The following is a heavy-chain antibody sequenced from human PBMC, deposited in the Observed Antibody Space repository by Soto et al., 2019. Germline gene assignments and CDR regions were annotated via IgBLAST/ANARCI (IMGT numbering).Heavy chain of an antibody. CDR2: FDPEDGET. Sequence: GASVKVSCKVSGYTLTELSMHWVRQAPGKGLEWMGGFDPEDGETIYAQKFQGRVTMTTDTSTSTAYMELRSLRSDDTAVYYCAKEYCDSSRCYLPDYWGQGALVTVSS. J-gene: IGHJ4*02. CDR1: GYTLTELS. CDR3: AKEYCDSSRCYLPDY. V-gene: IGHV1-24*01. D-gene: IGHD2-2*01.